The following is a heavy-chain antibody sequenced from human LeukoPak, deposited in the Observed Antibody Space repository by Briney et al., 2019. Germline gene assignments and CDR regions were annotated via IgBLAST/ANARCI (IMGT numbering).Heavy chain of an antibody. V-gene: IGHV3-30*02. CDR1: GFTFGSYG. D-gene: IGHD6-19*01. CDR2: IRYDGSNK. Sequence: PGGSLRLSCAASGFTFGSYGMHWVRQAPGKGLEWVAFIRYDGSNKYYADSVKGRFTISRDNSKNTLYLQMNSLRAEDTAVYYCARAGSTVAGTRELAGIWGQGTMVTVSS. CDR3: ARAGSTVAGTRELAGI. J-gene: IGHJ3*02.